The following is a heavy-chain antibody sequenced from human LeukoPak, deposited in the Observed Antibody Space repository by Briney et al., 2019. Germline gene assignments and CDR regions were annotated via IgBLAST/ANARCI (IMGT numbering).Heavy chain of an antibody. J-gene: IGHJ3*02. V-gene: IGHV4-59*01. Sequence: SSETLSLTCTVSGGSISYYYWSWIRQPPGKGLELIGYIYYSGSTNYNPSLKSRVTISVDTSKNQFSLKLTSVTAADTAVYYCARVRSSRKAFDIWGQGTMVTVSS. D-gene: IGHD3-10*01. CDR1: GGSISYYY. CDR2: IYYSGST. CDR3: ARVRSSRKAFDI.